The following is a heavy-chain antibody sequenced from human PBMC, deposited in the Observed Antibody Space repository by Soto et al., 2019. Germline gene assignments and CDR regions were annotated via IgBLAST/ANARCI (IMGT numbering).Heavy chain of an antibody. CDR2: IYYSGTT. CDR1: CDSISSSSYY. CDR3: AKTGPYDILTYWYFDL. V-gene: IGHV4-39*01. D-gene: IGHD3-9*01. Sequence: SETLSLTCIVSCDSISSSSYYWVWIRQPPGKGLEWIGSIYYSGTTYYNPSLESRVTISIDTSKNQFSLKLSSLTAADTAVYYCAKTGPYDILTYWYFDLWGRGTLVTVSS. J-gene: IGHJ2*01.